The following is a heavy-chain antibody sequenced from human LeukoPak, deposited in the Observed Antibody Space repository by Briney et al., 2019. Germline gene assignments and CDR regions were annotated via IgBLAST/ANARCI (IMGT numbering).Heavy chain of an antibody. CDR2: IYTSGST. CDR1: GGSIDSFY. Sequence: SETLSLTCTVSGGSIDSFYWSWIRQSAGKGLEWIGRIYTSGSTNYNPSLMSRVSMSIDTSKKQFSLRLSSVTAADTAVYYCARGYSSSWYREFFDHWGQGTLVTVSS. D-gene: IGHD6-13*01. J-gene: IGHJ4*02. CDR3: ARGYSSSWYREFFDH. V-gene: IGHV4-4*07.